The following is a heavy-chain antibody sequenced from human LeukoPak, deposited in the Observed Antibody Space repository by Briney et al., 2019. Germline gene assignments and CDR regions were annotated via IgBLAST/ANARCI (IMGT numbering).Heavy chain of an antibody. CDR3: AKDSRDSSGYYSGYYYYYMDV. CDR2: IRYDGSNK. D-gene: IGHD3-22*01. CDR1: GFTFSSYG. V-gene: IGHV3-30*02. Sequence: PGRSLRLSCAASGFTFSSYGMHWVRQAPGKGLEWVAFIRYDGSNKYYADSVKGRFTISRDNSKNTLYLQMNSLRAEDTAVYYCAKDSRDSSGYYSGYYYYYMDVWGKGTTVTISS. J-gene: IGHJ6*03.